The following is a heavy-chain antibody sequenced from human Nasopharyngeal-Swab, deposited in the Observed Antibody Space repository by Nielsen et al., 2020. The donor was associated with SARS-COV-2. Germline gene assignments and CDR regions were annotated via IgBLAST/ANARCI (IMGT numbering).Heavy chain of an antibody. CDR2: ISGSDYST. J-gene: IGHJ6*02. CDR3: AKDRDSGDDSDDYYHYYGMDV. V-gene: IGHV3-23*01. CDR1: GFTFRSYA. D-gene: IGHD5-12*01. Sequence: GESLKISCAASGFTFRSYAISWVRQAPGKGLEWVSVISGSDYSTKYADSVKGRFTISRDNSKNTVNLQMNSLRAEDTAIYYCAKDRDSGDDSDDYYHYYGMDVWGQGTTVTVSS.